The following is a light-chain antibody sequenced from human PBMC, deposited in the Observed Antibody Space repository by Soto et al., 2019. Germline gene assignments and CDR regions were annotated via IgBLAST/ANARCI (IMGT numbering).Light chain of an antibody. CDR2: DVS. V-gene: IGLV2-14*01. CDR3: SSYTSTNIVI. Sequence: QSALTQPASVSGSPGQSITISCTGSSGDIGDYKYVSWYKQHPGKAPKLMIYDVSNRPSGVSNRLSASKSGNTASLTISGLQGEDEGDYYCSSYTSTNIVIFGGGIKVTVI. J-gene: IGLJ2*01. CDR1: SGDIGDYKY.